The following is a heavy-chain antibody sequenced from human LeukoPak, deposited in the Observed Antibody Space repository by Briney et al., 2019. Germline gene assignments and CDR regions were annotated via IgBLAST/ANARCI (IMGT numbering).Heavy chain of an antibody. CDR2: ISYDGSNK. V-gene: IGHV3-30*18. CDR1: GFTFSSYG. Sequence: PGGSLRLSCAASGFTFSSYGMHWVRQAPGKGLEWVAVISYDGSNKYYADSVKGRFTISRDNSKNTLYLQMNSLRAEDTAVYYCAKDLGTAYSSGIFDYWGQGTLVTVSS. J-gene: IGHJ4*02. D-gene: IGHD6-19*01. CDR3: AKDLGTAYSSGIFDY.